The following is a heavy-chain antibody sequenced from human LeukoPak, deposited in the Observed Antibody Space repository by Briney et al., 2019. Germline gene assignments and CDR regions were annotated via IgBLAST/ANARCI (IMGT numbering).Heavy chain of an antibody. V-gene: IGHV3-21*01. D-gene: IGHD3-22*01. CDR3: ARAVPSTYYYDSSGYPDY. CDR1: GFTFSSYS. J-gene: IGHJ4*02. Sequence: GGSLRLSCAASGFTFSSYSMNWVRQVPGKGLEWVSSISSSSSYIYYADSVKGRFTISRDNAKNSLYLQMNSLRAEDTAVYYCARAVPSTYYYDSSGYPDYWGQGTLVTVSS. CDR2: ISSSSSYI.